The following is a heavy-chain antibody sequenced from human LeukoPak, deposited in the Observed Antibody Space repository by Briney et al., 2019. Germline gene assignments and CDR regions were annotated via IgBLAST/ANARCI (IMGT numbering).Heavy chain of an antibody. CDR1: GFTFSTYG. J-gene: IGHJ4*02. V-gene: IGHV3-30*03. CDR3: AGAYYDFWSGYFDY. Sequence: GRSLRLSCAASGFTFSTYGMHWVRQAPGKGLEWVAVISYDGSNKYYADSVKGRFTISRDNSKNTLYLQMNSLRDEDTAVYYCAGAYYDFWSGYFDYWGQGTLVTVSS. CDR2: ISYDGSNK. D-gene: IGHD3-3*01.